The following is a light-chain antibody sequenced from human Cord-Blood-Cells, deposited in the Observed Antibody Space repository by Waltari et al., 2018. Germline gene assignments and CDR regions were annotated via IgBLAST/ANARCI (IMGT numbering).Light chain of an antibody. Sequence: QSALTQPPSVSGSPGQSVTISCTGTSSDVGSYNRVSWYQQPPGTAPKLMIYEVSNRPSGVPDRFSGSKYGNTASLTISGLQAEDEADYYCSSYTSSSTVPVVFGGGTKLTVL. CDR1: SSDVGSYNR. V-gene: IGLV2-18*02. CDR2: EVS. CDR3: SSYTSSSTVPVV. J-gene: IGLJ2*01.